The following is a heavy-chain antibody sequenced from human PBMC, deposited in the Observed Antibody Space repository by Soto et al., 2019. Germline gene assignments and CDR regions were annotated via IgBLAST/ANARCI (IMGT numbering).Heavy chain of an antibody. J-gene: IGHJ5*02. CDR3: GGAQKLEPIRPRFDP. Sequence: GASVKVSCKASGYTFTSYAMHLVRQAPGQRLEWKGWINAGNGNTKYSQKFQGRVTITRDTSASTANKELSSLRSEDTAVLYCGGAQKLEPIRPRFDPWGKGPLVTVSS. CDR1: GYTFTSYA. CDR2: INAGNGNT. D-gene: IGHD1-1*01. V-gene: IGHV1-3*01.